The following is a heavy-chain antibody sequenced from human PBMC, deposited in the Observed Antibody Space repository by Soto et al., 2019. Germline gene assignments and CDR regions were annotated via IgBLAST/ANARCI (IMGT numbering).Heavy chain of an antibody. CDR2: IKRKRDGGTT. Sequence: PGWSLRLSCACSVFTFSNAWMSWVRQAPGKGLEWVGRIKRKRDGGTTDYAAPVKGRFTISRDDSKNTLYLQMNSLKIEDTAVCYCPTSGSGWDYFDYWGQGTLVTVS. CDR3: PTSGSGWDYFDY. V-gene: IGHV3-15*01. D-gene: IGHD6-19*01. CDR1: VFTFSNAW. J-gene: IGHJ4*02.